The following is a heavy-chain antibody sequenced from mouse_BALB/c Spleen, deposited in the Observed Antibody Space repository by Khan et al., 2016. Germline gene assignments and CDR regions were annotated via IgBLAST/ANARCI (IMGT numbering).Heavy chain of an antibody. CDR1: GYAFTNYL. Sequence: QVRLQQSGAELVRPGTSVKVSCKASGYAFTNYLIEWVKQRPGQGLEWIGVINPGSGGTNYNEKFKGKATLTADQSSSTAVVHLSSLTSDDSAVYFCARLPAWFAYWGQGTLVTVSA. CDR3: ARLPAWFAY. CDR2: INPGSGGT. J-gene: IGHJ3*01. V-gene: IGHV1-54*01.